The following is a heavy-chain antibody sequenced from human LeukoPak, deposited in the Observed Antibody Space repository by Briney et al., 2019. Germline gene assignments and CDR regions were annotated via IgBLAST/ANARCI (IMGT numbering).Heavy chain of an antibody. CDR2: IIPIFGTA. Sequence: SVRVSCKASGGTFSSYAISWVRQAPGQGLEWMGGIIPIFGTANYAQKFQGRVTITTDESTGTAYMELSSLRSEDTAVYYCASNWSYRPGYYYYMDVWGKGTTVTVSS. CDR1: GGTFSSYA. J-gene: IGHJ6*03. D-gene: IGHD1-26*01. CDR3: ASNWSYRPGYYYYMDV. V-gene: IGHV1-69*05.